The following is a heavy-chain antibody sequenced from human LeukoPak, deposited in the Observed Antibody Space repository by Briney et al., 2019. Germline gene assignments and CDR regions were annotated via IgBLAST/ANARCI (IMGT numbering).Heavy chain of an antibody. CDR1: GLTVGTNY. V-gene: IGHV3-53*05. CDR2: IYRDGNT. J-gene: IGHJ4*02. Sequence: PGGSLRLSCAASGLTVGTNYMTWVRQAPGKGLDWVSLIYRDGNTYYADSVKGRFTISRDNSKNTLYLQMNSLRVEDTAVYYCARDLRGNSGYDSVFDYWGQGTLVSVFS. D-gene: IGHD5-12*01. CDR3: ARDLRGNSGYDSVFDY.